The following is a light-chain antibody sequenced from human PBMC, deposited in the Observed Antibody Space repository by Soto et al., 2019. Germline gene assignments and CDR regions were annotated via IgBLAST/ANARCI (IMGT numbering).Light chain of an antibody. CDR2: AAS. Sequence: DIQMTQSPSSLSASVGDRVTITCRASQSISNYLNWYQQKPGKAPKLLIFAASSLQSGVPSRFSGSGSETDFTLTISSLQPEDFATYYCQQSYSTPFTFGPGTKVDIK. CDR3: QQSYSTPFT. CDR1: QSISNY. V-gene: IGKV1-39*01. J-gene: IGKJ3*01.